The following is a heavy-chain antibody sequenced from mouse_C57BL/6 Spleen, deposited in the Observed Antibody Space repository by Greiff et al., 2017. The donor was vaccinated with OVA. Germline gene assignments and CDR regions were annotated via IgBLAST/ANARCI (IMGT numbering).Heavy chain of an antibody. Sequence: EVQLQQSGAELVKPGASVKLSCTASGFNIKDYYMHWVKQRTEQGLEWIGMIDPEDGETKYAPKFPGQATITADTSSNTTYLQLSSLTSEDTAVYYCARESDPAWFAYWGQGTLVTVSA. D-gene: IGHD2-13*01. J-gene: IGHJ3*01. V-gene: IGHV14-2*01. CDR1: GFNIKDYY. CDR3: ARESDPAWFAY. CDR2: IDPEDGET.